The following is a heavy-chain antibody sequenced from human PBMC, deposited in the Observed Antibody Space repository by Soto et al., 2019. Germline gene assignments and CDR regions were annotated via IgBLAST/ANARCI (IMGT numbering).Heavy chain of an antibody. Sequence: EVQLVESGGGLVQPGGSLRLSCAVSGFTFSSYEMNWVRQAPGKGLEWVSYISSSGSTIQYADSVKGRFTISRDNVKISLYLQMNSLRAEDTAVYYCARRGLAYDFDNSDYYVSLDGFDLWGQGTMVTVSS. D-gene: IGHD3-22*01. J-gene: IGHJ3*01. V-gene: IGHV3-48*03. CDR1: GFTFSSYE. CDR2: ISSSGSTI. CDR3: ARRGLAYDFDNSDYYVSLDGFDL.